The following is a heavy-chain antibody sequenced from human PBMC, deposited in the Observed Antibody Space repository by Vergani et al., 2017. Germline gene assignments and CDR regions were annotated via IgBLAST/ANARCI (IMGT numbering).Heavy chain of an antibody. J-gene: IGHJ4*02. Sequence: EVQLVQSGAEVKKPGESLKISCQISGYSFTNYWIGWVRQMPGKGLEWMGIIQPADSDTRYSPSFQGQVTISVDKSISPAYLQRSSLSASDSAMYYCARQYGRDSSGSKYVDYWGQGTLVTVSS. CDR2: IQPADSDT. V-gene: IGHV5-51*01. CDR1: GYSFTNYW. D-gene: IGHD3-22*01. CDR3: ARQYGRDSSGSKYVDY.